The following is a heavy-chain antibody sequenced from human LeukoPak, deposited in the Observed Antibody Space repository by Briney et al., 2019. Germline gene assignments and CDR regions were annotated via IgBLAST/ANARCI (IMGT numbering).Heavy chain of an antibody. CDR2: ISSSSSYI. D-gene: IGHD1-26*01. V-gene: IGHV3-21*01. J-gene: IGHJ4*02. Sequence: PGGSLRLSCAASGFTFSSYSMNWVRQAPGKGLEWVSSISSSSSYIYYADSVKGRFTISRDNAKNSLYLQMNSLRAEDTAVYYCAREGSRATMFDYWGQGTLVTVSS. CDR1: GFTFSSYS. CDR3: AREGSRATMFDY.